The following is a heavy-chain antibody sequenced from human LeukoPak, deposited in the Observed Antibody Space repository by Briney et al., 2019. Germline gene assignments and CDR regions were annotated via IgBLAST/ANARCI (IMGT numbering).Heavy chain of an antibody. CDR1: GFTFRSHW. J-gene: IGHJ3*02. D-gene: IGHD5-24*01. V-gene: IGHV3-7*01. CDR3: ATISAQTFDI. CDR2: IKPDGIDK. Sequence: GGSLRLSCVGSGFTFRSHWVDWVRQSPGKGLEWVANIKPDGIDKYYVDSARGRFTVSRDNAKNSAFLQMNSLRAEDTAIYYCATISAQTFDIWGQGTLVSVSS.